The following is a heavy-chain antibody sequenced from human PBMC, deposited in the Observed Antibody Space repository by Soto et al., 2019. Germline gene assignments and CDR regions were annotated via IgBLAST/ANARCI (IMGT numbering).Heavy chain of an antibody. D-gene: IGHD3-10*01. V-gene: IGHV4-4*07. J-gene: IGHJ4*01. CDR1: GGSISSFY. Sequence: SETLSLTCTVSGGSISSFYWSWIRQPAGKGLEWIGRIYSGGRNNYNPSLKSRVTMSVDTSKNQFSLRLSSVTAADTAMYYCARDSGYGSGSSVNHYLDCWGRGTLVTVSS. CDR2: IYSGGRN. CDR3: ARDSGYGSGSSVNHYLDC.